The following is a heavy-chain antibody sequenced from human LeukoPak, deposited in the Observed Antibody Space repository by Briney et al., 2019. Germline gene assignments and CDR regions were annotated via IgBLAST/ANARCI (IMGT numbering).Heavy chain of an antibody. J-gene: IGHJ4*02. CDR1: GGSFSGYY. V-gene: IGHV4-34*01. CDR3: ARGHDWYCSSTSCYTVVFDY. CDR2: INHSGST. Sequence: SETLSLTCAVYGGSFSGYYWSWIRQPPGKGLEWIGEINHSGSTNYNPSLKSRVTISVDTSKNQFSLKLSSVTAADTAVYYCARGHDWYCSSTSCYTVVFDYWGQGTLVTVSS. D-gene: IGHD2-2*02.